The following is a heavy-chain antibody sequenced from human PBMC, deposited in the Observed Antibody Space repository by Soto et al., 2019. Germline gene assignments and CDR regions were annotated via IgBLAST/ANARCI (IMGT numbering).Heavy chain of an antibody. CDR3: ARDGTTRIAAAGAWFDP. J-gene: IGHJ5*02. V-gene: IGHV4-4*07. Sequence: SETLSLTCTVSGGSISSYYWSWIRQPAGKGLEWIGRIYTSGSTNYNPSLKSRVTMSVDTSKNQFSLKLSSVTAADTAVYYCARDGTTRIAAAGAWFDPWGQGTLVTVSS. CDR2: IYTSGST. CDR1: GGSISSYY. D-gene: IGHD6-13*01.